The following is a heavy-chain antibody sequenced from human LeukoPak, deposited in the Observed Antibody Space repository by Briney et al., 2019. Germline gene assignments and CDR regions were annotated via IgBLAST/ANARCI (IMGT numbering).Heavy chain of an antibody. CDR1: GFTFSDSG. V-gene: IGHV3-33*01. Sequence: RSGGSLRPSCSASGFTFSDSGMHWVRRAPGKGLEWVAVMWYDGRHTFYAASVRGRFSVSRDSSKNTLYLLMNSLRAEDTAIYYCARGSGSNHNAFDFWGQGTLVTVSS. J-gene: IGHJ4*02. D-gene: IGHD1-14*01. CDR3: ARGSGSNHNAFDF. CDR2: MWYDGRHT.